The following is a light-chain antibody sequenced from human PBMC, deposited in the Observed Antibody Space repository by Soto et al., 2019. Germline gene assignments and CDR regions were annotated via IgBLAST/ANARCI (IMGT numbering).Light chain of an antibody. CDR2: AAS. CDR3: HQSYSTPLS. Sequence: DIQMTQSPSSLSASVGDRVTITCRASQSISSYLNWYQQKPGKAPKLLIYAASSLQSGVPSRLSCSGSGTDFTLTISRLHPEYVATYYCHQSYSTPLSFGPWTNVDI. CDR1: QSISSY. J-gene: IGKJ3*01. V-gene: IGKV1-39*01.